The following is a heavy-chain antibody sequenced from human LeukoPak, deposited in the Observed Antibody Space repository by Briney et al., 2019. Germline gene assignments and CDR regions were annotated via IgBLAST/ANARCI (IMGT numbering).Heavy chain of an antibody. CDR3: ATVQWLRSRVEKYYFDY. D-gene: IGHD5-12*01. CDR2: FDPEDGET. J-gene: IGHJ4*02. V-gene: IGHV1-24*01. CDR1: GYTLTELS. Sequence: VASVKVSCKVSGYTLTELSMHWVRQAPGKGLEWMGGFDPEDGETIYAQKFQGRVTMTEDTSTDTAYMELSSQRSEDTAVYYCATVQWLRSRVEKYYFDYWGQGTLVTVSS.